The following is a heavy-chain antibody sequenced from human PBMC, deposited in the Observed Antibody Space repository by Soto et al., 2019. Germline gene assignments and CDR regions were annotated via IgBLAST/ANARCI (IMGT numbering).Heavy chain of an antibody. CDR3: AREVYSMGESSFDY. V-gene: IGHV3-48*02. D-gene: IGHD1-26*01. CDR1: GFTFRTYS. CDR2: ISSSSSTI. Sequence: GGSLRLSCAASGFTFRTYSMNWVRQSPGKGLEWVSYISSSSSTIYYADSVKGRFTISRDNAKNSLYLQMNSLRDEDTAVYYCAREVYSMGESSFDYWGQGTLVTVSS. J-gene: IGHJ4*02.